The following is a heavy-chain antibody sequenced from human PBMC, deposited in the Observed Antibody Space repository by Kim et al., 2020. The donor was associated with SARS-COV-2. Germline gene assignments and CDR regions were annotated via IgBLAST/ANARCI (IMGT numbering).Heavy chain of an antibody. V-gene: IGHV1-46*01. CDR1: GYTLTSYY. J-gene: IGHJ4*02. Sequence: ASVKVSCKTSGYTLTSYYMHWVRQAPGQGLEWMGIINPSGGTTTYAQQFQDRLTMTRDTSTSTVDMELSSLRSEDTAVYYCARGAGGGSWYPVDYWGQGTLVTVSS. CDR3: ARGAGGGSWYPVDY. D-gene: IGHD6-13*01. CDR2: INPSGGTT.